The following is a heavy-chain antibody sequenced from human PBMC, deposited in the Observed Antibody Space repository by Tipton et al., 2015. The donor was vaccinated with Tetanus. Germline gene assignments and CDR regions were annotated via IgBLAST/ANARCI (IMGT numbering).Heavy chain of an antibody. Sequence: SLRLSCVVSGFPFSDYSMNWVRQAPGRGLEWVSCINARTNTIYYADSVKGRFTISRDNAKNSLYLQMNSLRAEDTALYYCAKDMGDYYGSGSYSNFDYWGQGTLVTVSS. CDR1: GFPFSDYS. CDR3: AKDMGDYYGSGSYSNFDY. CDR2: INARTNTI. V-gene: IGHV3-48*04. D-gene: IGHD3-10*01. J-gene: IGHJ4*02.